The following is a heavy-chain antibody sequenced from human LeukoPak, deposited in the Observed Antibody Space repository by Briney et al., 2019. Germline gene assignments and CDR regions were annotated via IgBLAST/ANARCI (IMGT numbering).Heavy chain of an antibody. CDR2: IKSKTDGGTT. Sequence: GGSLRLSCPASGFTFSNAWMSWVRQAPGKGLEWVGRIKSKTDGGTTDYAAPVKGRFTISRDDSKNTLYLQMNSLKTEDTAVYYCTTDFVVVTADPAGYWGQGTLVTVSS. CDR3: TTDFVVVTADPAGY. J-gene: IGHJ4*02. D-gene: IGHD2-21*02. V-gene: IGHV3-15*01. CDR1: GFTFSNAW.